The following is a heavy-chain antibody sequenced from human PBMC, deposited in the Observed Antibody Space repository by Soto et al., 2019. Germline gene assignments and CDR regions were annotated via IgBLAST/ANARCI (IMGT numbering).Heavy chain of an antibody. Sequence: SETLSLTCTVSGGSTSSYYWSQIRQPPGQGLERIGYIYYSESTNYIPSLKSRVTISIDTSMNLFSLKLSSVTAADTAVYYCARDPAGDYGSGSYYYYYGMDVWGQGTTVT. CDR2: IYYSEST. CDR1: GGSTSSYY. V-gene: IGHV4-59*01. CDR3: ARDPAGDYGSGSYYYYYGMDV. J-gene: IGHJ6*02. D-gene: IGHD3-10*01.